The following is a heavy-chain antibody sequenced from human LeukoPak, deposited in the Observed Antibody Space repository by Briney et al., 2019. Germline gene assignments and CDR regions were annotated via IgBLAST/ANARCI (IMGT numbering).Heavy chain of an antibody. V-gene: IGHV3-9*01. CDR1: GSTFDDYA. Sequence: GGSLRLSCVGSGSTFDDYAMHWVRQAPGKGVEWVSGIYWRSTRKDYAESVKGRFAITIDNARNSLYLQMNSLRIEDTALYYCIKDLAPGGAAVWGQGTTVIVSS. D-gene: IGHD3-10*01. CDR2: IYWRSTRK. CDR3: IKDLAPGGAAV. J-gene: IGHJ6*02.